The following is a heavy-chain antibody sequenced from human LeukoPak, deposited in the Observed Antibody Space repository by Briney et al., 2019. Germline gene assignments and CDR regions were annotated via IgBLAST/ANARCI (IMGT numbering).Heavy chain of an antibody. D-gene: IGHD5-18*01. V-gene: IGHV3-7*01. CDR1: GFTFSSYW. CDR2: IKKDGSEK. Sequence: GGPLRLSCAASGFTFSSYWMSWVRQAPGKGLEWVANIKKDGSEKYYVDSVKGRFTISRDNAKTSLYLQMHSLRAEDTAIYYCARHLSGVTGYTYGRGIDYWGQGTLVTVSS. CDR3: ARHLSGVTGYTYGRGIDY. J-gene: IGHJ4*02.